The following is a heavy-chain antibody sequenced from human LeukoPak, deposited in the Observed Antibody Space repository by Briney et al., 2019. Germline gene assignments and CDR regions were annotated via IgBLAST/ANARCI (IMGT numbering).Heavy chain of an antibody. CDR2: ISAYNGNT. D-gene: IGHD2-2*01. CDR1: GYTFTSYG. J-gene: IGHJ4*02. CDR3: ARALGEADIVVVPAADYGY. V-gene: IGHV1-18*01. Sequence: ASVKVSCKASGYTFTSYGISWVRQAPGQGLEWMGWISAYNGNTNYAQKLQGRVTMTTDTSTSTAYMELRSLRSDDTAVYYCARALGEADIVVVPAADYGYRGQGTLVTVSS.